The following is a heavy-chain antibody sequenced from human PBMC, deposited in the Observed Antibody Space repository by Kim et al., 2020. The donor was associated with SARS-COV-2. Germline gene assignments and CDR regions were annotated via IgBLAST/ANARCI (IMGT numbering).Heavy chain of an antibody. CDR2: INHSGST. CDR1: GGSFSGYY. J-gene: IGHJ4*02. D-gene: IGHD3-10*01. Sequence: SETLSLTCAVYGGSFSGYYWSWIRQPPGKGLEWIGEINHSGSTNYNPSLKSRVTISVDTSKNQFSLKLSSVTAADTAVYYCARSSRGSGSTWDYFDYWGQGTLVTVSS. V-gene: IGHV4-34*01. CDR3: ARSSRGSGSTWDYFDY.